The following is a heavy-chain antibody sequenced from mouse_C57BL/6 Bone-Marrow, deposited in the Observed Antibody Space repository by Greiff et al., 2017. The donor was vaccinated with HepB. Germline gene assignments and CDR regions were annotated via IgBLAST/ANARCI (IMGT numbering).Heavy chain of an antibody. CDR1: GYTFTSYW. CDR2: IYPGSGST. CDR3: AREGGYYGSSYVSDFDV. J-gene: IGHJ1*03. V-gene: IGHV1-55*01. D-gene: IGHD1-1*01. Sequence: VKLQQPGAELVKPGASVKMSCKASGYTFTSYWITWVKQRPGQGLEWIGDIYPGSGSTNYNEKFKSKATLTVDTSSSTAYMQLSSLTSEDSAVYYCAREGGYYGSSYVSDFDVWGTGTTVTVSS.